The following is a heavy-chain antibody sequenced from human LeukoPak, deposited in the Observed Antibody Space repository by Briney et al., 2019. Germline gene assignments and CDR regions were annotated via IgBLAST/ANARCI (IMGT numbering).Heavy chain of an antibody. J-gene: IGHJ6*03. V-gene: IGHV1-18*01. CDR3: AREYSSSNYYYYMDV. CDR1: GYTFTSYG. Sequence: VASVKVSCKASGYTFTSYGISWVRQAPGQGLEWMGWISAYNGNTNYAQKLQGRVTMTTDTSTSTAYMELRSLRSDDTAVYYCAREYSSSNYYYYMDVWGKGTTVTVSS. CDR2: ISAYNGNT. D-gene: IGHD6-6*01.